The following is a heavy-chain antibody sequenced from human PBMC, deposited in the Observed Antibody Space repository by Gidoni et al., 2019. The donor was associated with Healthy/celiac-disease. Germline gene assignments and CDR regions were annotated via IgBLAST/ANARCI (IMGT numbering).Heavy chain of an antibody. J-gene: IGHJ6*02. CDR1: GFSLSTSGVG. CDR2: IYWDDDK. Sequence: QITLKESGPTLVKPTQTLTLTCTFSGFSLSTSGVGVGWIRQPPGKALEWLALIYWDDDKRYSPSLKSRLTITKDTSKNQVVLTMTNMDPVDTATYYCAHIPPYGDYLYYYYGMDVWGQGTTVTVSS. D-gene: IGHD4-17*01. CDR3: AHIPPYGDYLYYYYGMDV. V-gene: IGHV2-5*02.